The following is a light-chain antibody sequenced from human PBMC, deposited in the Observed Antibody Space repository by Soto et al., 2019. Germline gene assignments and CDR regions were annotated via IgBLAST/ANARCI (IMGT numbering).Light chain of an antibody. J-gene: IGKJ5*01. CDR3: QQYENLPT. CDR1: QNINNY. Sequence: DIQMTQSPSSLSASVGDSVTITCQASQNINNYLNWYQQKPGRXPXXLIYDASNLEAGVPSRFRGSASGTYFTSTISRLQPEDIATYDCQQYENLPTFGQGTRLEIK. V-gene: IGKV1-33*01. CDR2: DAS.